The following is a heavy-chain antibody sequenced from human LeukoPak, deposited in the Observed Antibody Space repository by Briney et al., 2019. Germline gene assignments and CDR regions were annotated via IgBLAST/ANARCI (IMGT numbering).Heavy chain of an antibody. V-gene: IGHV3-48*01. CDR3: AISSSYNYFDY. Sequence: PGGSLRLSCTASGFSFSIYNINWVRQAPGKGLEWVSYISRGSTAIYYADSLKGRFTISRDNAKNSLYLEMNSLRAEDTAVYYCAISSSYNYFDYWGQGTLVIVSS. J-gene: IGHJ4*02. CDR1: GFSFSIYN. CDR2: ISRGSTAI. D-gene: IGHD2-15*01.